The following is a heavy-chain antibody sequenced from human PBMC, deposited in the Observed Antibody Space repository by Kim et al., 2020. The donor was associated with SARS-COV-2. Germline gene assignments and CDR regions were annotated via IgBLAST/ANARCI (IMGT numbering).Heavy chain of an antibody. CDR1: GFTFSSYE. V-gene: IGHV3-48*03. D-gene: IGHD2-2*01. CDR2: ISSSGSTI. J-gene: IGHJ5*02. Sequence: GGSLRLSCAASGFTFSSYEMNWVRQAPGKGLEWVSYISSSGSTIYYADSVKGRFTISRDNAKNSLYLQMNSLRAEDTAVYYCARDYGLNRSSTSRKGGDWFDPWGQGTLVTVSS. CDR3: ARDYGLNRSSTSRKGGDWFDP.